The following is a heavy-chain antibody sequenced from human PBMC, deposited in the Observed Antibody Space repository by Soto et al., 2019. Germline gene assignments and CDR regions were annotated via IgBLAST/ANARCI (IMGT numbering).Heavy chain of an antibody. V-gene: IGHV4-38-2*02. J-gene: IGHJ4*02. D-gene: IGHD4-17*01. CDR3: ARDGTYGDYLDKGEDY. CDR2: IYHSGST. Sequence: SETLSLTCAVSGYSISSGYYWGWIRQPPGKGLEWIGSIYHSGSTYYNPSLKSRVTISVDTSKNQFSLKLSSVTAADTAVYYCARDGTYGDYLDKGEDYWGQGTLVTVSS. CDR1: GYSISSGYY.